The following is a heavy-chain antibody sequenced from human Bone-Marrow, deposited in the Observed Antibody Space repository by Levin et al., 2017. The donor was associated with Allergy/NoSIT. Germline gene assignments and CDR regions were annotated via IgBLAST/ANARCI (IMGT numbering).Heavy chain of an antibody. J-gene: IGHJ4*02. CDR2: IYWDDDK. D-gene: IGHD2-15*01. CDR3: AHRTLYCSGGSCYSVKLGFGY. CDR1: GFSLSTSGVG. V-gene: IGHV2-5*02. Sequence: SGPTLVKPTQTLTLTCTFSGFSLSTSGVGVGWIRQPPGKALEWLALIYWDDDKRYSPSLKSRLTITKDTSKNQVVLTMTNMDPVDTATYYCAHRTLYCSGGSCYSVKLGFGYWGQGTLVTVSS.